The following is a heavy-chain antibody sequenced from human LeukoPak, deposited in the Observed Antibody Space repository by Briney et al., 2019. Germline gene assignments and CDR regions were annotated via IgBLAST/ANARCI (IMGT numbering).Heavy chain of an antibody. V-gene: IGHV1-18*01. CDR2: ISAYNGNT. J-gene: IGHJ4*02. CDR3: ARTIAAAGTHNFDY. D-gene: IGHD6-13*01. Sequence: ASVKVSCKASGYTFTSYGISRVRQAPGQGLEWMGWISAYNGNTNYAQKLQGRVTMTTDTSTSTAYMELRSLRSDDTAVYYCARTIAAAGTHNFDYWGQGTLVTVSS. CDR1: GYTFTSYG.